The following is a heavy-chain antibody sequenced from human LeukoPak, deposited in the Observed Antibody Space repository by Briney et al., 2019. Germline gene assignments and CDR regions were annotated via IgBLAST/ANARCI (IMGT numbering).Heavy chain of an antibody. Sequence: SETLSLTCTVSGGSISSYYWSWIRQPPGKGLEWIGYIYYSGSTNYNPSLKSRVTISVDTSKNQFSLKLSSVTAADTAVYYCARVVHESEFYYYYYYMDVWGKGTTVTVSS. CDR3: ARVVHESEFYYYYYYMDV. CDR2: IYYSGST. CDR1: GGSISSYY. V-gene: IGHV4-59*01. J-gene: IGHJ6*03. D-gene: IGHD2/OR15-2a*01.